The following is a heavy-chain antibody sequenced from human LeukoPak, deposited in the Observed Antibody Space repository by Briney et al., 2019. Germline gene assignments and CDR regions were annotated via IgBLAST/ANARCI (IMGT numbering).Heavy chain of an antibody. D-gene: IGHD5-18*01. CDR3: ARGNVDTAMVSGVLFLDY. V-gene: IGHV4-34*01. CDR2: INHSGST. J-gene: IGHJ4*02. Sequence: SETLSLTCAVYGGSFSGYYWSWIRQPPRKGLEWIGEINHSGSTNYNPSLKSRVTISVDTSKNQFSLKLSSVTAADTAVYYCARGNVDTAMVSGVLFLDYWGQGTLVTVSS. CDR1: GGSFSGYY.